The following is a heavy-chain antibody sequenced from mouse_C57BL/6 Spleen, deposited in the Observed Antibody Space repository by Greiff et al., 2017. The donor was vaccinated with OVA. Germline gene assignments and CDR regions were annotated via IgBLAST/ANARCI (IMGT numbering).Heavy chain of an antibody. CDR3: AREGGLRPDY. J-gene: IGHJ2*01. Sequence: VQLQQSGPELVKPGASVKISCKASGYTFTDYYMNWVKQSHGKSLEWIGDINPNNGGTSYNQKFKGKATLTVDKSSSTAYMELRSLTSEDSAVYYCAREGGLRPDYWGQGTTLTVSS. CDR1: GYTFTDYY. D-gene: IGHD2-4*01. CDR2: INPNNGGT. V-gene: IGHV1-26*01.